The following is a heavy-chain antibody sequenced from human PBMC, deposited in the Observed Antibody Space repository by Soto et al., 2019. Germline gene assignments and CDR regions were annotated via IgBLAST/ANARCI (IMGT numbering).Heavy chain of an antibody. V-gene: IGHV5-51*01. CDR2: IYPGDSDT. Sequence: GESLKISCKGSGYSFTSYWIGWVRQMPGKGLEWMGIIYPGDSDTRYSPSFQGQVTISADKSISTAYLQWSSLKASDTAMYYCARNFGPGIAAAGSAPSYYYYMDVWGKGTRSPSP. D-gene: IGHD6-13*01. J-gene: IGHJ6*03. CDR1: GYSFTSYW. CDR3: ARNFGPGIAAAGSAPSYYYYMDV.